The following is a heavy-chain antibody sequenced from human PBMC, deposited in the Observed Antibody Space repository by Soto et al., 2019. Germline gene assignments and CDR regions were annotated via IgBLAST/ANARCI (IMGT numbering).Heavy chain of an antibody. V-gene: IGHV1-69*10. CDR1: GGTFSGYT. Sequence: SVKVSCKASGGTFSGYTISGGRQAPGQGLEWMGGIIPYIGIANYAQKFQGRVTMTTDTSTSTAYMELRSLRSDDTAVYYCARDSGWFSFDYWGQGTLVTVSS. J-gene: IGHJ4*02. D-gene: IGHD6-19*01. CDR2: IIPYIGIA. CDR3: ARDSGWFSFDY.